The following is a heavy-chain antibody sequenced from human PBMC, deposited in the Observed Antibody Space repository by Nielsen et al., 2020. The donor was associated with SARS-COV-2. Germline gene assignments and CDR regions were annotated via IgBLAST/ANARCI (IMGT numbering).Heavy chain of an antibody. J-gene: IGHJ5*02. CDR2: IYYSGST. D-gene: IGHD6-13*01. Sequence: SETLSLTCSVSGGSISSSNYYWGWIRQPPGKGLEWIGYIYYSGSTNYNPSLKSRVTISVDTSKNQFSLKLSSVTAADTAVYYCASTFTGAAAGTWWFDPWGQGTLVTVSS. CDR3: ASTFTGAAAGTWWFDP. CDR1: GGSISSSNYY. V-gene: IGHV4-61*05.